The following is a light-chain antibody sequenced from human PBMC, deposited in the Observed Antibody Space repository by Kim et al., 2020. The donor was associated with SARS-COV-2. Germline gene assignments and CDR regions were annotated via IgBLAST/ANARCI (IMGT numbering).Light chain of an antibody. J-gene: IGKJ4*01. CDR2: GAS. Sequence: AAVGTRVTIACRASQDINKYVVWLQQKPGQAPKSLIYGASNLYSGVPSKFSGGGSGTDFTLTISSLQPEDFAVYYCQQYHSYPLTFGGGTKVDIK. CDR3: QQYHSYPLT. V-gene: IGKV1-16*02. CDR1: QDINKY.